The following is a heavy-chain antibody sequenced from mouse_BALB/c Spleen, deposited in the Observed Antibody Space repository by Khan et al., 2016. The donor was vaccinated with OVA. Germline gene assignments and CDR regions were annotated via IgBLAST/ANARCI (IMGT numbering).Heavy chain of an antibody. CDR2: INPSNGYT. V-gene: IGHV1-4*01. CDR3: VRDEAYRRNDGWFAY. Sequence: VQLQESGAELARPGASVKMSCKASGYTFTSYTIHWIKEGPGQGLEWIGYINPSNGYTNYNQKFKDKATLTTDKSSTTAYLQLSSLTSDDSAVXNCVRDEAYRRNDGWFAYWGQGTLVTVSA. CDR1: GYTFTSYT. D-gene: IGHD2-14*01. J-gene: IGHJ3*01.